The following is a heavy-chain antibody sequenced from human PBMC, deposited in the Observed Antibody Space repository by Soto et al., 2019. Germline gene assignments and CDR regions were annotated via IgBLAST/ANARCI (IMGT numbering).Heavy chain of an antibody. V-gene: IGHV5-51*01. D-gene: IGHD2-2*01. CDR3: ASFTADIVVVPAAMDYYYYMDV. Sequence: GESLKISCKGSGYSFTSYWIGWVRQMPGKGLEWMGIIYPGDSDTRYSPSFQGQITISADKSISTDYLQLSSLKASDTAMYYCASFTADIVVVPAAMDYYYYMDVWGKGTTVTVSS. CDR1: GYSFTSYW. CDR2: IYPGDSDT. J-gene: IGHJ6*03.